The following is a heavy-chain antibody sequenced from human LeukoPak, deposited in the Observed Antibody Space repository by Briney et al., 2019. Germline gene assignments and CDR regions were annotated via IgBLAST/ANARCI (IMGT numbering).Heavy chain of an antibody. J-gene: IGHJ4*02. CDR2: FHNSGTS. CDR1: DDSISDCY. V-gene: IGHV4-59*01. CDR3: TRGAGWLIDY. Sequence: SETLSLTCTVSDDSISDCYRGWIRQPPGKGLEWIGYFHNSGTSTYNPSLKSRVTISADTSKNQFSLKLNSLTTADTAVYYCTRGAGWLIDYWGQGILVTVSS. D-gene: IGHD3-16*01.